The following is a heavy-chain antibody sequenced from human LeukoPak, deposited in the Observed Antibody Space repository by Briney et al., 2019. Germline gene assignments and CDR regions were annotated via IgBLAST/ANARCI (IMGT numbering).Heavy chain of an antibody. V-gene: IGHV3-48*03. D-gene: IGHD6-13*01. CDR2: ISNSGTAI. CDR1: GFTFSSYE. J-gene: IGHJ1*01. Sequence: GGSLRLSCAASGFTFSSYEMNWVRQAPGKGLEWVSYISNSGTAIYYADSVKGRFTISRDNSKNTLYLQMSSLRAEDTAVYYCANVIIVAAGYEYFQHWGQGTLVSVSS. CDR3: ANVIIVAAGYEYFQH.